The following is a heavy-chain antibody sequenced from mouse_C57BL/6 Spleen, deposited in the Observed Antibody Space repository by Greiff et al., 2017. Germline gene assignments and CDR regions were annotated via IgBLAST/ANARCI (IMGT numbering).Heavy chain of an antibody. Sequence: EVQVVESGEGLVKPGGSLKLSCAASGFTFSSYAMSWVRQTPEKRLEWVAYISSGGDYIYYADTVKGRFTISRDHARNTLYLQMSSLESEDTAMYYCTREGGNYWYFDVWGTGTTVTVSS. CDR3: TREGGNYWYFDV. CDR1: GFTFSSYA. CDR2: ISSGGDYI. J-gene: IGHJ1*03. D-gene: IGHD1-1*02. V-gene: IGHV5-9-1*02.